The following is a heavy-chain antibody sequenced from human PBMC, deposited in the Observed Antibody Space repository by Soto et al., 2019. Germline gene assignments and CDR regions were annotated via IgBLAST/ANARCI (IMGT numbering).Heavy chain of an antibody. J-gene: IGHJ4*02. V-gene: IGHV3-23*01. CDR1: GFTFSSYA. CDR3: AKDPSRGSSRNFYYFDY. CDR2: IRGSGGST. Sequence: GGSLRLSCAASGFTFSSYAMSWVRQAPGKGLEWVSAIRGSGGSTYYADSVKGRFTISRDNSKNTLYLQMNSLRAEDTAVYYCAKDPSRGSSRNFYYFDYWGQGTLVTVSS. D-gene: IGHD6-6*01.